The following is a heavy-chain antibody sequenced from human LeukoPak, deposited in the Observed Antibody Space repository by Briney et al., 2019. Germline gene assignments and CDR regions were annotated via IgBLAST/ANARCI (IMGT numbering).Heavy chain of an antibody. CDR1: GFPFSNYA. Sequence: GGSLRLSCAASGFPFSNYAMKWVRQAPGKGLEWVSGISGSGGGTYYADSAKGRFTISRDNSKNSLYLQMNSLRAEDTAVYYCARGGGQVTFDIWGQGTIVTVSS. CDR2: ISGSGGGT. CDR3: ARGGGQVTFDI. D-gene: IGHD2-15*01. V-gene: IGHV3-23*01. J-gene: IGHJ3*02.